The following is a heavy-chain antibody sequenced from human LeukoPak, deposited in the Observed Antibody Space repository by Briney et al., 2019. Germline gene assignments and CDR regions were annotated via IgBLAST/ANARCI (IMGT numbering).Heavy chain of an antibody. CDR1: GYTFTSYY. V-gene: IGHV1-46*01. J-gene: IGHJ4*02. Sequence: GASVKVSCKASGYTFTSYYMHWVRQAPGQGLEWMGIINPSGGSTSYAQKFQGRVTMTRDTSTSTVYMELSSLRSEDTAVYYCARIPGGTSCYVAGCDYWGQGTLVTVSS. D-gene: IGHD2-2*01. CDR2: INPSGGST. CDR3: ARIPGGTSCYVAGCDY.